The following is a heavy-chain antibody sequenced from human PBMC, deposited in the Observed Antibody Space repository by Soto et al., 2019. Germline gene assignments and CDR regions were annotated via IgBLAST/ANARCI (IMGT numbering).Heavy chain of an antibody. Sequence: QVQLVQSGAEVKKPGASVKVSCKASGYTFTSYYMHWVRQAPGQGLEWMGIINPSGGSTSYAQKFQGRVTMTSDTSTSTVYMELSSLRSEDTAVYYCARDGRQLAPFDYWGQGTLVTVSS. CDR1: GYTFTSYY. CDR2: INPSGGST. V-gene: IGHV1-46*01. CDR3: ARDGRQLAPFDY. D-gene: IGHD5-18*01. J-gene: IGHJ4*02.